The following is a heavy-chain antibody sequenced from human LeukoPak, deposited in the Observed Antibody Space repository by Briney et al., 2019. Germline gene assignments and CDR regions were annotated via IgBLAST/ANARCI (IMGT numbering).Heavy chain of an antibody. CDR1: GGSISSYY. CDR2: IYYSGNT. V-gene: IGHV4-59*08. J-gene: IGHJ4*02. D-gene: IGHD3-22*01. CDR3: ASYDGSGASGY. Sequence: PSETLSLTCTVSGGSISSYYWSWIRQPPGKGLEWIGYIYYSGNTNYNPSLKSRVTISVDTSKNQFSLKLSSVTAADTAVYYCASYDGSGASGYWGQGTLVTVSS.